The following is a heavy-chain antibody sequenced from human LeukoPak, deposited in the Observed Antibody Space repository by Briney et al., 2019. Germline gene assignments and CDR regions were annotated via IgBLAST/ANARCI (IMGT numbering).Heavy chain of an antibody. CDR3: AREHDFWSPYAFDI. V-gene: IGHV1-3*01. D-gene: IGHD3-3*01. CDR1: GYTFTTYA. CDR2: INAGSGNT. J-gene: IGHJ3*02. Sequence: ASVKVSCKTSGYTFTTYAIQWVRQAPGQRLEWMGWINAGSGNTKYSQKFQGRVTITRDTSVTTAYMELSTLRSEDTAVYYCAREHDFWSPYAFDIWGQGTMVTVSS.